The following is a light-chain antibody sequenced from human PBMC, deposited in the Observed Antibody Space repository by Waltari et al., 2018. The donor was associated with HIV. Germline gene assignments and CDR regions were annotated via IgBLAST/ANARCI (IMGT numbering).Light chain of an antibody. Sequence: EIVLTQSPATLSLSPGERATLSCRASQSVSSYLAWYQQKPGQAPRLPIYDASNRATGIPARFSGSVSGTDFTLTISSLEPEDFAVYYCQQRSNWLTFGGGTKVEIK. J-gene: IGKJ4*01. V-gene: IGKV3-11*01. CDR3: QQRSNWLT. CDR2: DAS. CDR1: QSVSSY.